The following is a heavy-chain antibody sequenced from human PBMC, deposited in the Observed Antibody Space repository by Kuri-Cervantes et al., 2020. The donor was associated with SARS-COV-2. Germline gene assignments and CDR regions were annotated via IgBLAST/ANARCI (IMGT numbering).Heavy chain of an antibody. V-gene: IGHV4-39*07. CDR3: ARGGDYSYYYYGMDV. D-gene: IGHD4-17*01. CDR2: IYTSGST. Sequence: SETLSLTCTVSGGSISSSSYYWGWIRQPPGKGLEWIGRIYTSGSTNYNPSLKSRVTMSVDTSRNQFSLKLSSVTAADTAVYYCARGGDYSYYYYGMDVWGQGTTVTVSS. J-gene: IGHJ6*02. CDR1: GGSISSSSYY.